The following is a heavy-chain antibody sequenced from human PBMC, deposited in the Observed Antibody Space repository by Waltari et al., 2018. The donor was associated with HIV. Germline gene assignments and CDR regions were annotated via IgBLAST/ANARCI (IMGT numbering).Heavy chain of an antibody. D-gene: IGHD6-13*01. J-gene: IGHJ5*02. Sequence: EVQLVESGGGPVKPGGSLRLSCRASGFTLNSYSLNWVRQAPGEGLEWISYMSSSGNFTHYSDSVKGRFTISRDNANKSVYLQMNSLRAEDTAVYYCARDSRDNSWSLNFFDPWGQGTLVTVSS. V-gene: IGHV3-21*01. CDR2: MSSSGNFT. CDR1: GFTLNSYS. CDR3: ARDSRDNSWSLNFFDP.